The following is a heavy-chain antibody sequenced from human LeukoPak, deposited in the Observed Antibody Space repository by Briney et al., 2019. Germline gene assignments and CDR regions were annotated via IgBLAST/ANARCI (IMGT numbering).Heavy chain of an antibody. V-gene: IGHV4-4*07. CDR2: IYTSGST. D-gene: IGHD1-26*01. CDR1: GGSISGYY. CDR3: ARDTGSYGWFDY. Sequence: PSEALSLTCTGSGGSISGYYWSWIRQPAGKGLEWIGRIYTSGSTNYNPSLKSRVTMSIDTSKSQFSLKLSSVTAADTAVYYCARDTGSYGWFDYWGQGTLVTVSS. J-gene: IGHJ4*02.